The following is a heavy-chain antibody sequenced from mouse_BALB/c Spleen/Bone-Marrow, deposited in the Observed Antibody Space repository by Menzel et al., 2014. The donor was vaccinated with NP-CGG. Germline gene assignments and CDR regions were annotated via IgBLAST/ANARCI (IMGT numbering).Heavy chain of an antibody. J-gene: IGHJ3*01. Sequence: EVKLVESGGGLVQPGDSLRLSCATSGCTFSDFYMEWVRQPPGKRLEWIAASRNKAKYYTTEYSASVKGRFIVSRDTSQSVLYLQMNALRAEVTAIYYCARDVGYGNYFVYWGQGTLVTVSA. V-gene: IGHV7-1*02. D-gene: IGHD2-10*02. CDR3: ARDVGYGNYFVY. CDR1: GCTFSDFY. CDR2: SRNKAKYYTT.